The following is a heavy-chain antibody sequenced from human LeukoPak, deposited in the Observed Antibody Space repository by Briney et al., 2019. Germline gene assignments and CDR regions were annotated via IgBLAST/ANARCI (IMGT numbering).Heavy chain of an antibody. CDR2: IIPIFGTA. CDR1: GYTFTSYG. D-gene: IGHD3-10*01. V-gene: IGHV1-69*13. CDR3: ARMKSQYSDYYGSGSYYNYYYGMDV. Sequence: SVKVSCKASGYTFTSYGISWVRQAPGQGLEWMGGIIPIFGTANYAQKFQGRVTITADESTSTVYMELSSLRSEDTAVYYCARMKSQYSDYYGSGSYYNYYYGMDVWGQGTTVTVSS. J-gene: IGHJ6*02.